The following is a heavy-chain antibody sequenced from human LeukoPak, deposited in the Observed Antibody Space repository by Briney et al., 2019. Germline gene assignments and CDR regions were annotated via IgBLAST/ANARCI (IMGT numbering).Heavy chain of an antibody. CDR2: INHSGST. Sequence: PSETLSLTCAVYGGSFSGYYWSWIRQPPGKGLEWIGEINHSGSTNYNPSLKSRVTISVDTSKNQFSLKLNSVTAADTAVYYCARMDSYWGQGTLVTVSS. V-gene: IGHV4-34*01. J-gene: IGHJ4*02. CDR3: ARMDSY. D-gene: IGHD2-2*03. CDR1: GGSFSGYY.